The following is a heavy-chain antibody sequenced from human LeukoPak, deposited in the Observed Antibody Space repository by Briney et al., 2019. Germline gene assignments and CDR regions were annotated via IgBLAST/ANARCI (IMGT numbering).Heavy chain of an antibody. CDR1: GFRFSDYT. D-gene: IGHD3-16*01. Sequence: PGGSLRLSCAASGFRFSDYTMTWVRQAPGKGPEWVSAIGGRGGSTYYADSLGGRFTISSDNSKDMLYLQMNSLKVEDTATYYCGKEGGAWGQGTKVTVSS. CDR2: IGGRGGST. CDR3: GKEGGA. J-gene: IGHJ5*02. V-gene: IGHV3-23*01.